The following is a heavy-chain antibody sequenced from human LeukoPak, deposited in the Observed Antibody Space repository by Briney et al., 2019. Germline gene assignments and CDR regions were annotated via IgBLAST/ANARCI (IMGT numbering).Heavy chain of an antibody. CDR3: ARRFGYYFDY. J-gene: IGHJ4*02. D-gene: IGHD3-16*01. V-gene: IGHV5-51*01. CDR1: GYSFTTYW. CDR2: IYPGDSDT. Sequence: GESLKISCKSSGYSFTTYWLAWVRQMPGKGLEWTGIIYPGDSDTRYTPSFQGQVTISADKSISTAYLQWNSLKASDTAMYYCARRFGYYFDYWGQGTLVTVSS.